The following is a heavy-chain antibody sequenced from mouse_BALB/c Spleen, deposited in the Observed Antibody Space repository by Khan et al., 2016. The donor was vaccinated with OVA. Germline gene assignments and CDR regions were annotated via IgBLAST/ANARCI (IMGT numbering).Heavy chain of an antibody. J-gene: IGHJ1*01. CDR1: GFSLSRYS. CDR3: ARSRDGGSYWYFDV. CDR2: IWIGGSA. Sequence: VELVESGPGLVAPSQSLSITCTVSGFSLSRYSVHCVRQPPGKGLEWLGIIWIGGSADYNSPLKSRLSISTDNSKSQVFLIMISLQTDDTATYDCARSRDGGSYWYFDVWGEGTTVTVSS. V-gene: IGHV2-6-4*01. D-gene: IGHD3-3*01.